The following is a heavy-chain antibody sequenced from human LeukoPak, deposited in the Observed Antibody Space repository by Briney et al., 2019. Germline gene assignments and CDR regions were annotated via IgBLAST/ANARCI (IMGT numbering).Heavy chain of an antibody. D-gene: IGHD1-20*01. J-gene: IGHJ4*02. Sequence: ASVKVSCKASGGTFNSYTISWVRQAPGQGLEWMGRIIPILGIANYAQKFQGRVTITADKSTSTAYMELSSLRSEDTAVYYCARAPTLHITGTLEFDYWGQGTLVTVSS. CDR2: IIPILGIA. CDR1: GGTFNSYT. CDR3: ARAPTLHITGTLEFDY. V-gene: IGHV1-69*02.